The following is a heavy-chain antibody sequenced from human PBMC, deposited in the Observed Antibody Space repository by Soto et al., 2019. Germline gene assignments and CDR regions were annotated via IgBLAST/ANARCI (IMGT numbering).Heavy chain of an antibody. V-gene: IGHV2-5*02. Sequence: QITLKEAGPTLVKPTETLTLTCTFSGFSFTTTGMGVGWTRQPPGKALEWLAIIYWDGESRYNPLLRRRLTLTEDTSKNQVVLTMTNMDPKDTATYYCAHRDSTGTTTYFDSWGQGIPVTVAS. CDR3: AHRDSTGTTTYFDS. D-gene: IGHD1-1*01. J-gene: IGHJ4*02. CDR1: GFSFTTTGMG. CDR2: IYWDGES.